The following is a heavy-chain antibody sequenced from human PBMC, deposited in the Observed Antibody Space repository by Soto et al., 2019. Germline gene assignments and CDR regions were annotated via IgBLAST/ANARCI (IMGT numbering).Heavy chain of an antibody. CDR2: IYYSGST. Sequence: PSETLSLTCTVSGGSISSGGYYWSWIRQHPGKGLEWIGYIYYSGSTYYNPSLKSRVTISVDTSKNQFSLKLSSVTAADTAVYYCARDPVGRHYYYGMDVWGQGTTVTVSS. CDR3: ARDPVGRHYYYGMDV. CDR1: GGSISSGGYY. V-gene: IGHV4-31*03. J-gene: IGHJ6*02.